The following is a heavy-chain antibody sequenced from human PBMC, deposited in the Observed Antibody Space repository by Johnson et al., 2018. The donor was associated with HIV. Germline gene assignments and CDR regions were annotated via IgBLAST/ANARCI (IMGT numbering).Heavy chain of an antibody. J-gene: IGHJ3*02. CDR1: GFTFSDYY. D-gene: IGHD5-18*01. Sequence: QMLLVESGGGLVQPGGSLRLSCAASGFTFSDYYMSWIRQAPGKGLEWVSYITSSGSTTYYADSVKGRFTISRDNSKNTLYLQMNSLRAEDTAVYYCARDLDTAMVTCAFDIWGQGTMVTVSS. CDR3: ARDLDTAMVTCAFDI. CDR2: ITSSGSTT. V-gene: IGHV3-11*04.